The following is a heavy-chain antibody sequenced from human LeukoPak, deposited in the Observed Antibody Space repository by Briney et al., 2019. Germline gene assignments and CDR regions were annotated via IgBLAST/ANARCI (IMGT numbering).Heavy chain of an antibody. Sequence: TGGSLRLSCAASGFTFSSYGMHWVRQAPGKGLEWVAVIWYDGSNKYYADSVKGRFTISRDNSKNMLYLQMNSLRAEDTAVYYCARDLIAAAGDYWGQGTLVTVSS. CDR2: IWYDGSNK. D-gene: IGHD6-13*01. V-gene: IGHV3-33*01. CDR3: ARDLIAAAGDY. CDR1: GFTFSSYG. J-gene: IGHJ4*02.